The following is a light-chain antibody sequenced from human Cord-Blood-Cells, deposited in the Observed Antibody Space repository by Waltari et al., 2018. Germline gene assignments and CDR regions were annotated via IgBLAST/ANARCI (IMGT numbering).Light chain of an antibody. CDR3: QQYNNWPPLT. CDR1: QSVSSN. J-gene: IGKJ4*01. CDR2: CAS. Sequence: EIVMTQSPATLSVSPGERATLSCRASQSVSSNLAWYQQKPGQAPRLLIYCASTRATGNPARFSGSGSGTEFTLTISSLQSEDFAVYYCQQYNNWPPLTFGGGTKVEIK. V-gene: IGKV3-15*01.